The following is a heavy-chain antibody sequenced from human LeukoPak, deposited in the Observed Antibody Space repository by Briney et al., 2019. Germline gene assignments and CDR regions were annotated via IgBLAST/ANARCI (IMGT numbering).Heavy chain of an antibody. CDR3: VRRFGYSSSHDAFDI. CDR2: IYPGDSDT. D-gene: IGHD6-19*01. CDR1: GSSFTNYW. V-gene: IGHV5-51*01. J-gene: IGHJ3*02. Sequence: PGASLKISCKCVGSSFTNYWIGWGRPMPEKGLEWMGIIYPGDSDTIYSPSFQGQVTISADKSISTAYLQWSSLKASDTAMYYCVRRFGYSSSHDAFDIWGQGTMVTVSS.